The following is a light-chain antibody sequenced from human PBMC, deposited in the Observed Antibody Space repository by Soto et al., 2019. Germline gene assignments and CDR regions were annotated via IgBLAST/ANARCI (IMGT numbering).Light chain of an antibody. J-gene: IGKJ5*01. CDR3: QQYNSYPIT. Sequence: DIQMTKSPSTLSASVGDRVTITCRASQSISSWLAWYQQKPGKAPKLLIYKASSLESGVPSRFSGSGSGTEFTLTISSLKPDDFATYYCQQYNSYPITFGQGTRLEIK. CDR1: QSISSW. V-gene: IGKV1-5*03. CDR2: KAS.